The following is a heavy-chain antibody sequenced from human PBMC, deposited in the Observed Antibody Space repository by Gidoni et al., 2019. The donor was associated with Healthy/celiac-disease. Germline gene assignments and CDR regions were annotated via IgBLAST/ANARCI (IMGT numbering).Heavy chain of an antibody. CDR3: TRLPELMGATIGDY. CDR2: IRSKAYGGTT. V-gene: IGHV3-49*04. CDR1: GFTFGDYA. J-gene: IGHJ4*02. D-gene: IGHD1-26*01. Sequence: EVQLVESGGGLVQPGRSLRLSCPASGFTFGDYAMSWVRQAPGKGLEWVGFIRSKAYGGTTEYAASVKGRFTISRDDSKSIAYLQMNSLKTEDTAVYYCTRLPELMGATIGDYWGQGTLVTVSS.